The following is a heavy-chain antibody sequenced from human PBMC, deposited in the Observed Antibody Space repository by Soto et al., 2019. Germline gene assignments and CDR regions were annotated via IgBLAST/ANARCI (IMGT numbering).Heavy chain of an antibody. J-gene: IGHJ4*02. CDR2: IFNSGGS. D-gene: IGHD4-17*01. CDR3: GGTGTTDDY. CDR1: GASVRSGDYY. Sequence: PSETLSLTCSVSGASVRSGDYYWSCIRQAPGKGLEWIGYIFNSGGSYYNPSLKGRLTISIDTSKNQFSLKLNSVTAADTAIYYCGGTGTTDDYWGRGTLVTVSS. V-gene: IGHV4-30-4*01.